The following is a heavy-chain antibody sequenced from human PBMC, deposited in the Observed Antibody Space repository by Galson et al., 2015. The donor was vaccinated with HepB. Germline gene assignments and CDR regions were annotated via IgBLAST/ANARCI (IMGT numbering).Heavy chain of an antibody. Sequence: SLRLSCAASGFTVSSNYMSWVRQAPGTGLEWVSVIYCGGSTDYADSVKGRFTISRDNSKNRLYLQMNSLRAEDTAWYYCARASSGYFASTRSGFDYWGQGTLVTVSS. CDR3: ARASSGYFASTRSGFDY. J-gene: IGHJ4*02. CDR2: IYCGGST. CDR1: GFTVSSNY. D-gene: IGHD3-22*01. V-gene: IGHV3-66*01.